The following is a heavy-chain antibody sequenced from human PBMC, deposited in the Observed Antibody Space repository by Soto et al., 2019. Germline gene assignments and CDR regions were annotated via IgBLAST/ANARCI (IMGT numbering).Heavy chain of an antibody. CDR1: GASISTNNW. CDR2: VYHSGST. J-gene: IGHJ4*02. V-gene: IGHV4-4*02. D-gene: IGHD6-13*01. Sequence: PSETLSLTCAVSGASISTNNWWSWVRQPPGKGLEWIGEVYHSGSTNCNPSLKSRVTISIDKSKNQFSLRLTSMTAADTDVYYCPVPGAGDFDYWSQGTLVTVSS. CDR3: PVPGAGDFDY.